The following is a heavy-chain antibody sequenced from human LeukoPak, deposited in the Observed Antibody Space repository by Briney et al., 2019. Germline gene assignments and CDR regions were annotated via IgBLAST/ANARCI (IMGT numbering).Heavy chain of an antibody. CDR3: VTGFTTMAVDYFDY. Sequence: ASVKVSCKVSGKTLSDLSIHWLRQPPGKGLGWLGGSDPEDGERIYAQMFQGRVTMTEDTSIDTAYMELSSLRSEDTAVYYCVTGFTTMAVDYFDYWGQGTRVTVSP. CDR2: SDPEDGER. V-gene: IGHV1-24*01. CDR1: GKTLSDLS. D-gene: IGHD5-18*01. J-gene: IGHJ4*02.